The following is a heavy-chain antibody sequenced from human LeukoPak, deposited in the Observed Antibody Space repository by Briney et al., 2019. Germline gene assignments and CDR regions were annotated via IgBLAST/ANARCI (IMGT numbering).Heavy chain of an antibody. V-gene: IGHV3-23*01. J-gene: IGHJ4*01. CDR1: GFTFNNYA. D-gene: IGHD1-26*01. Sequence: GGSLRLSCAASGFTFNNYAMSWVRQAPGKGPEWVSDISASGGKTYDADSVKGRFTISRDNSKNTLYLQMNSLRVEDTAVYYCAREWEVLDYWGHGTLVTVSS. CDR2: ISASGGKT. CDR3: AREWEVLDY.